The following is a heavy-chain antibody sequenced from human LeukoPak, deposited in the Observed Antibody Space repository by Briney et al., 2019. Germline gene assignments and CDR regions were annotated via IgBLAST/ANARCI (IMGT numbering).Heavy chain of an antibody. CDR2: IYYSVST. Sequence: SETLSLTCTVSGGSISSYSWSWIRQPPGKGLEWIGYIYYSVSTNYNPSLKSRLTISVDTSKNQFSLKLSSVTAADTAVYYCARGMTTGPDPWGQGTLVTVSS. CDR1: GGSISSYS. CDR3: ARGMTTGPDP. J-gene: IGHJ5*02. V-gene: IGHV4-59*08. D-gene: IGHD4-17*01.